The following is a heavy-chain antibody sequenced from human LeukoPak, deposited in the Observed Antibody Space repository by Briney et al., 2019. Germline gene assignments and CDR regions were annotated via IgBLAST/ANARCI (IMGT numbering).Heavy chain of an antibody. CDR1: GYTFTSYD. J-gene: IGHJ4*02. CDR3: AREAVAGLYYFDY. D-gene: IGHD6-19*01. Sequence: ASVKVSCKASGYTFTSYDINWVRQATGQGLEWMGWMNPNSGNTDYAQKFQGRVTMTRDTSISTAYMELSRLRSDDTAVYYCAREAVAGLYYFDYWGQGTLVTVSS. CDR2: MNPNSGNT. V-gene: IGHV1-8*01.